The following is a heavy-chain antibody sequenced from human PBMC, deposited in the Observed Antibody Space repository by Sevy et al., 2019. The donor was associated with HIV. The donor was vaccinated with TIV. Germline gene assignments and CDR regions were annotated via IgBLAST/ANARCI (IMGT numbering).Heavy chain of an antibody. CDR2: IFISGST. CDR1: GFTVNDKY. CDR3: VSLFLSYRSGWSYFDY. Sequence: GGSLRLSCAISGFTVNDKYIIWVRQAPGKGLEGVSVIFISGSTYYADSAKGRFTISRDNSKNTVDLQMNSVRAEDTAVYYCVSLFLSYRSGWSYFDYWGQGTLVTVSS. J-gene: IGHJ4*02. D-gene: IGHD6-19*01. V-gene: IGHV3-66*02.